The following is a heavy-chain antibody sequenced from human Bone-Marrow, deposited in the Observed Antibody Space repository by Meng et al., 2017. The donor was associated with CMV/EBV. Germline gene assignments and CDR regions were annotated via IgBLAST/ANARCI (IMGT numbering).Heavy chain of an antibody. V-gene: IGHV3-30-3*01. Sequence: GESLKISCAVSGFNFNNYAMEWVRQAPGKGLEWVAVSSYGGGEKYYADSVKGRFTLSSDHSKNTLYLQMNSLRTEDTALYYCARDGHCSSSSCYHDAFDIWGQGTMVTVSS. D-gene: IGHD2-15*01. J-gene: IGHJ3*02. CDR1: GFNFNNYA. CDR2: SSYGGGEK. CDR3: ARDGHCSSSSCYHDAFDI.